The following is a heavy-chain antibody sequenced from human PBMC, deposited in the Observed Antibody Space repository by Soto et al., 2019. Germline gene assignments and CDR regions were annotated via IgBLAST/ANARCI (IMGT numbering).Heavy chain of an antibody. Sequence: GGSLRLSCAASGFTFSSYGMHWVRQAPGKGLEWVAVIWYDGSNKYYADSVKGRFTISRDNSKNTLYLQMNSLRAEDTAVYYCAKEYSSGWYYFDYWGQGTLVTVSS. CDR3: AKEYSSGWYYFDY. J-gene: IGHJ4*02. D-gene: IGHD6-19*01. CDR2: IWYDGSNK. V-gene: IGHV3-33*06. CDR1: GFTFSSYG.